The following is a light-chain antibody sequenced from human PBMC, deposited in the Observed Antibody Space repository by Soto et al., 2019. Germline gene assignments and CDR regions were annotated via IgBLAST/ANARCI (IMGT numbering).Light chain of an antibody. CDR3: QQYNNWPPA. CDR2: GAS. CDR1: QSVSSN. Sequence: EIVMTQSPATLSVSPGERATLSCRASQSVSSNLAWYQQKPGQAPRLLIYGASTRATGIPARFSGSGSGTEFTLTIGSLQSEDFAVYYCQQYNNWPPAFGQGTKVEI. V-gene: IGKV3-15*01. J-gene: IGKJ1*01.